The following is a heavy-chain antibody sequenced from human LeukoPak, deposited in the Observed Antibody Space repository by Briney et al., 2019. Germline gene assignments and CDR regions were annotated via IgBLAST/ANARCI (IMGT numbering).Heavy chain of an antibody. CDR1: GFTFSHYW. Sequence: GGSLRLSCAAPGFTFSHYWMSWVRQAPGRGLEWVANINQDGSEKHYVDSVKGRFTISTDNAKNSLYLQMNSLRAEDTAVYYCAREECFGSRCYSSNPTWYFYYMDVWGKGTTVTVSS. V-gene: IGHV3-7*01. CDR2: INQDGSEK. J-gene: IGHJ6*03. D-gene: IGHD2-15*01. CDR3: AREECFGSRCYSSNPTWYFYYMDV.